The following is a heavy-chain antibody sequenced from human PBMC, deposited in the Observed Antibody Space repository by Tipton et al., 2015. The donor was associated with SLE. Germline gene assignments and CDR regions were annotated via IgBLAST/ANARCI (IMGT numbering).Heavy chain of an antibody. Sequence: TLSLTCTVSAGSISSYYWSWIRQPPGKGLEWIGDTYYSGSTNYNPSLKSRVTISIDTPKNHFSLKVNSVTAADTAVYYCARGYYYYMDVWGKGTTVTVSS. V-gene: IGHV4-59*01. CDR3: ARGYYYYMDV. J-gene: IGHJ6*03. CDR2: TYYSGST. CDR1: AGSISSYY.